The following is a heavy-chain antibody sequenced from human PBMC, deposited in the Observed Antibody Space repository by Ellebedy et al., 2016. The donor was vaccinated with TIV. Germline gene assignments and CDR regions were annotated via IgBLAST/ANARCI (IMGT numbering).Heavy chain of an antibody. CDR1: GGSISSYY. CDR2: IYYSGST. V-gene: IGHV4-39*01. D-gene: IGHD3-22*01. Sequence: SETLSLTCTVSGGSISSYYWSWIRQPPGKGLEWIGSIYYSGSTYYNPSLKSRVTISVDTSKNQFSLKLSSVTAADTAVYYCASDSSGYYSAFDIWGQGTMVTVSS. CDR3: ASDSSGYYSAFDI. J-gene: IGHJ3*02.